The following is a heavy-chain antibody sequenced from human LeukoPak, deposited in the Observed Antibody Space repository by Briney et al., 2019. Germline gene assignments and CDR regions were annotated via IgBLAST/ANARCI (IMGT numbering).Heavy chain of an antibody. CDR3: ARDRGGYNWYFDL. D-gene: IGHD5-12*01. V-gene: IGHV4-4*07. Sequence: SETLSLTCTVSGGSISSNYWNWIRQPAGKRLEWIGRMYPSGSTNYNPSLNSRVTMSVDTSKNQFSLKLSSVTAADSAVYYCARDRGGYNWYFDLWGRGTLVTVSS. CDR1: GGSISSNY. CDR2: MYPSGST. J-gene: IGHJ2*01.